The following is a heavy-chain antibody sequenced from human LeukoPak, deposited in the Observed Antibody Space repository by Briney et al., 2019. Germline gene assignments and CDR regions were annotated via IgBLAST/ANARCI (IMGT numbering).Heavy chain of an antibody. CDR1: GFTFSSYA. D-gene: IGHD3-10*01. CDR2: ISGYGGST. Sequence: GGSLRLSCAASGFTFSSYALSWVRQAPGKGLEWVSDISGYGGSTYYADSVKGRFTISRDNSKNTLYLQMNRLRAEDTAVYYCAKDLSGSSHNWFGPRGQGTLVTVSS. V-gene: IGHV3-23*01. CDR3: AKDLSGSSHNWFGP. J-gene: IGHJ5*02.